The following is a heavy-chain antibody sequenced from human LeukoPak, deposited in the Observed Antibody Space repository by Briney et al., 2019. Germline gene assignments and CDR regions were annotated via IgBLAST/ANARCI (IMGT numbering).Heavy chain of an antibody. CDR3: TRDHGGYCSGGSCLMGDAFDI. CDR2: IRSKAYGGTT. D-gene: IGHD2-15*01. CDR1: GFTFGDYA. J-gene: IGHJ3*02. V-gene: IGHV3-49*04. Sequence: PGRSLRLSCTASGFTFGDYAMSWVRQAPGKGLERVGFIRSKAYGGTTEYAASVKGRFTISRDDSKSIAYLQMNSLKTEDTAVYYCTRDHGGYCSGGSCLMGDAFDIWGQGTMVTVSS.